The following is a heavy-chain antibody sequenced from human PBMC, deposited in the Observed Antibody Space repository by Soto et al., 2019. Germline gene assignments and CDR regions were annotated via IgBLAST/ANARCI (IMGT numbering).Heavy chain of an antibody. CDR3: ARGSLLWFGELDAFDI. Sequence: ASLKVSCKASGYTFTSYGISWVRQATGQGLEWMGWMNPNSGNTGYAQKFQGRVTMTRNTSISTAYMELSSLRSEDTAVYYCARGSLLWFGELDAFDIWGQGTMVTVSS. V-gene: IGHV1-8*01. CDR2: MNPNSGNT. D-gene: IGHD3-10*01. J-gene: IGHJ3*02. CDR1: GYTFTSYG.